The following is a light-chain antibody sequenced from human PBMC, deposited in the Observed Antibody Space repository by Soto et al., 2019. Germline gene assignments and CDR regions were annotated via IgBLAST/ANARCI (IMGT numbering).Light chain of an antibody. CDR3: SSYTSSTTLDV. Sequence: QSALTQPASVSGSPGQSITISCTGTSNDVGRYNYVSWYQQHPGKAPQLMIYAVSNRPSGVSNRFSGSKSGNTASLTISGLQAEDEAHYYCSSYTSSTTLDVCGTGTKVTVL. J-gene: IGLJ1*01. CDR2: AVS. V-gene: IGLV2-14*01. CDR1: SNDVGRYNY.